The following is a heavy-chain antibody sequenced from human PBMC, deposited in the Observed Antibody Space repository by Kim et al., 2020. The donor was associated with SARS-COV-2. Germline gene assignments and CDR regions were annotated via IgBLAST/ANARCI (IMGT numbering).Heavy chain of an antibody. J-gene: IGHJ6*03. D-gene: IGHD4-17*01. CDR1: GFTFSSYS. Sequence: GGSLRLSCAASGFTFSSYSMNWVRQAPGKGLEWVSYISSSSSTIYYADSVKGRFTISRDNAKNSLYLQMNSLRDEDTAVYYCARDWAPTVTDPYYYYYYMDVWGKGTTVTVSS. V-gene: IGHV3-48*02. CDR2: ISSSSSTI. CDR3: ARDWAPTVTDPYYYYYYMDV.